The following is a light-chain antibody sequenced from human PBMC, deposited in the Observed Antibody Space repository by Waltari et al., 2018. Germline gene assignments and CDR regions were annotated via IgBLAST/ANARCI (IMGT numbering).Light chain of an antibody. CDR2: RNN. J-gene: IGLJ1*01. V-gene: IGLV1-47*01. CDR3: AAWDESHYV. Sequence: QSVLTQPPSASGTPGQRVSIPCSGRYSILGSNSLYWYQQLPGAAPKLLIYRNNQRPSGVPDRFSASKYGTSASLAISGLRSEDEAVYYCAAWDESHYVFGPGTKVTVL. CDR1: YSILGSNS.